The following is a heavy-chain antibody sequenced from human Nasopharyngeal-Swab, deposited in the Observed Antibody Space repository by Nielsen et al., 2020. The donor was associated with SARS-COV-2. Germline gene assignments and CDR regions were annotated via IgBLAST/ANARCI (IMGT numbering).Heavy chain of an antibody. CDR1: GFTFRSSG. CDR3: AKDLKYYDILTGYMQISYPRRYYYYGMDV. J-gene: IGHJ6*02. D-gene: IGHD3-9*01. CDR2: LSYDGSNK. Sequence: GESLKISCAASGFTFRSSGMHWVRQAPGKGLEWVAVLSYDGSNKYYADYVKGRSTISRDNSKNTLYLQMHSLRAEDTAVYYCAKDLKYYDILTGYMQISYPRRYYYYGMDVWGQGTTVTVSS. V-gene: IGHV3-30*18.